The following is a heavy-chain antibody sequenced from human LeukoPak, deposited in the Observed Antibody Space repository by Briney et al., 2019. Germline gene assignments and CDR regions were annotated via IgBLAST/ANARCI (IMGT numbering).Heavy chain of an antibody. CDR3: AKCSGWFVRGKDYYYMDV. J-gene: IGHJ6*03. D-gene: IGHD6-19*01. CDR1: GFTVSSNY. CDR2: IYSGGST. Sequence: GGSLRLSCAASGFTVSSNYMSWVRQAPGKGLEWVSVIYSGGSTYYADSVKGRFTISRDNSKDTLYLQMNSLRAEDTAVYYCAKCSGWFVRGKDYYYMDVWGKGTTVTVSS. V-gene: IGHV3-53*01.